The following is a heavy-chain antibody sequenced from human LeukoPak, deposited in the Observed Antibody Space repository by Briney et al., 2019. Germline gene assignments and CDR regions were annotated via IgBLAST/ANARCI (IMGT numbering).Heavy chain of an antibody. CDR2: IYYSGST. CDR3: ARDLRDKSDAFDI. J-gene: IGHJ3*02. D-gene: IGHD5-24*01. V-gene: IGHV4-31*03. Sequence: PSETLSLTCTVSGGSISSGGYYWSWIRQHPGKGLEWIGYIYYSGSTYYNPSLKSRVTISVDTSKNQFSLKLSSVTAADTAVYYCARDLRDKSDAFDIWGQGTMVTVSS. CDR1: GGSISSGGYY.